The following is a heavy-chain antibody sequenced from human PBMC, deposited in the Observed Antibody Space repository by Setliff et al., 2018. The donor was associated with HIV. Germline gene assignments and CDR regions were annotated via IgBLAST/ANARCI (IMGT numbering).Heavy chain of an antibody. CDR3: AREDPNTYRPFDY. CDR2: VRQGGAT. Sequence: ETLSLTCNVSHSSVSEYYWSWIRQSPGKGLECIGYVRQGGATKYNPAFQSRVTISLETSKNQVFLSLASVTAADTAVYFCAREDPNTYRPFDYWGQGSLVTVSS. V-gene: IGHV4-59*02. CDR1: HSSVSEYY. J-gene: IGHJ4*03.